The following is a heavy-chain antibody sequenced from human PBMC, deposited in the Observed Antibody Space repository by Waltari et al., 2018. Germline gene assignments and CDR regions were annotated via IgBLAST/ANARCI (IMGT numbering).Heavy chain of an antibody. CDR3: ARESRDGPFDY. J-gene: IGHJ4*02. CDR1: GGSISSYY. CDR2: IYHSGST. V-gene: IGHV4-59*12. Sequence: QVQLQESGPGLVKPSETLSLTCTVSGGSISSYYWSWIRQPPGKGLEWIGYIYHSGSTYYNPSLKSRVTISVDRSKNQFSLKLSSVTAADTAVYYCARESRDGPFDYWGQGTLVTVSS.